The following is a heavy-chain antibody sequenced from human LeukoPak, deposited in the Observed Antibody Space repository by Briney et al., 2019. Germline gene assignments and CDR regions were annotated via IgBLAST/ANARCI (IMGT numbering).Heavy chain of an antibody. D-gene: IGHD3-22*01. Sequence: PSQTLSLTCAVSGGSISSGGYSWSWIRQPPGKGLEWIGYIYHSGSTYYNPSLKSRVTISVDRSKNQFPLKLSSVTAADTAVYYCARGRRSGYYYLDYWGQGTLVTVSS. CDR3: ARGRRSGYYYLDY. V-gene: IGHV4-30-2*01. CDR1: GGSISSGGYS. J-gene: IGHJ4*02. CDR2: IYHSGST.